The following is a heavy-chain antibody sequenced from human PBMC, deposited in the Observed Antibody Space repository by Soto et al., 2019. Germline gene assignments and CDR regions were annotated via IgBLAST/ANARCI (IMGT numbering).Heavy chain of an antibody. D-gene: IGHD3-16*02. J-gene: IGHJ4*02. CDR2: IYYSGST. Sequence: SETLSLTCTVSGGSISSGGYYWTWIRQHPGKGLEWIGYIYYSGSTYYNPSLKSRVTISVDTSKNQFSLKLSSVTAADTAVYYCARDYDYVWGSYRYTRGFDFWGQGTLVTVSS. CDR3: ARDYDYVWGSYRYTRGFDF. CDR1: GGSISSGGYY. V-gene: IGHV4-31*03.